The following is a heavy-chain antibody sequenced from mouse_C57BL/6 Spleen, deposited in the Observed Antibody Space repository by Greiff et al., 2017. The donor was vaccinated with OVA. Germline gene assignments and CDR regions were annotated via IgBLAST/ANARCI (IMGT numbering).Heavy chain of an antibody. CDR3: ARNGNYPYYFDY. CDR2: INPSTGGT. J-gene: IGHJ2*01. CDR1: GYSFTGYY. Sequence: VQLQQSGPELVKPGASVKISCKASGYSFTGYYMNWVKQSPEKSLEWIGAINPSTGGTTYNQKFKAKATLTVDKSSSTAYMQLKSLTSEDSAVYYCARNGNYPYYFDYWGQGTTLTVSS. V-gene: IGHV1-42*01. D-gene: IGHD2-1*01.